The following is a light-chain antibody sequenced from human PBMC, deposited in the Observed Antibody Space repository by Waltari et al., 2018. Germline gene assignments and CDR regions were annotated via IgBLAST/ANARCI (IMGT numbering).Light chain of an antibody. CDR3: CSYAGSYTLI. CDR1: SRDVGGYNY. Sequence: QSVLTQPRSVSGSPGQSVTISCTGTSRDVGGYNYVSWYQQHPGKVPKLIIFDVSTRPSGVPNRFSGSKSGNTASLTISGLLAEDEADYYCCSYAGSYTLIFGGGTKMTVL. J-gene: IGLJ2*01. CDR2: DVS. V-gene: IGLV2-11*01.